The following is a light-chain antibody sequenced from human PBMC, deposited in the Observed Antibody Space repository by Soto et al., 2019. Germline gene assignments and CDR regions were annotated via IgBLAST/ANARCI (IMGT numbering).Light chain of an antibody. J-gene: IGKJ1*01. CDR1: PSVPNY. V-gene: IGKV3-11*01. Sequence: QSPATLSLSQGERATLSCRASPSVPNYLAWYQQKPGQAPRLLIYGAFNRATGIPARFSGSGSGADFTLTISILEPEDFAVYYCQQRNIWPPVTFGQVTKVDI. CDR3: QQRNIWPPVT. CDR2: GAF.